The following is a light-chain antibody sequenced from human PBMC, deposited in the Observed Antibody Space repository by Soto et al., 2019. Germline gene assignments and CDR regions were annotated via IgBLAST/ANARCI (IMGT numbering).Light chain of an antibody. CDR3: QQYNNWPPYT. V-gene: IGKV3-15*01. J-gene: IGKJ2*01. Sequence: EIVMTQSPATLSVSPGERATLSCRASQSVSSNLAWYQHKPGQAPRLLIYGASTRATGIPARFSGSRSGTESTLTISSLQSEDFAVYYCQQYNNWPPYTFGQGTKLEIK. CDR2: GAS. CDR1: QSVSSN.